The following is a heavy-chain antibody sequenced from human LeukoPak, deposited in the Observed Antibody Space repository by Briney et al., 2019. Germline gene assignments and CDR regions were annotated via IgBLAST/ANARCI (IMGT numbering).Heavy chain of an antibody. J-gene: IGHJ6*02. D-gene: IGHD5-24*01. Sequence: GSLRLSCVASGFTGSSNYMSWVRQAPGKGLEWVSIISGGGNTYYADSVKDRFTISRDNSKSTLYLQMKSLRAEDTAVYYCGSRDKGYYYGLDVWGQGTTVTVSS. CDR3: GSRDKGYYYGLDV. V-gene: IGHV3-66*01. CDR2: ISGGGNT. CDR1: GFTGSSNY.